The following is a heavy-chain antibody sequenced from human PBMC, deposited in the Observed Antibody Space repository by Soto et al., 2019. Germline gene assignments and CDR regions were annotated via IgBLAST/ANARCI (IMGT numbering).Heavy chain of an antibody. Sequence: QVQLLESGGGLVKPGGSLRLSCAASGFTVSGYYMGWIRQSPGKGLEWISYISGDSTSTNHADSVKGRFTISRDNAQNSLYLQMNSLRAEDTAVYFCATGQQVRMADIWGQGTMVTVSS. J-gene: IGHJ3*02. D-gene: IGHD6-13*01. V-gene: IGHV3-11*03. CDR3: ATGQQVRMADI. CDR2: ISGDSTST. CDR1: GFTVSGYY.